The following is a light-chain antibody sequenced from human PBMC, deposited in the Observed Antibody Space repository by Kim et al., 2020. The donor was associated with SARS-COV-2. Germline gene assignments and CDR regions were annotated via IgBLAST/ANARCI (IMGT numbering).Light chain of an antibody. CDR3: QTWGTGGV. Sequence: GASVKLTCTRSSGHSSYAIAWHQQQPEKGPRYLMKLNSDGSHSKGDGIPDRFSGSSSGAERYLTISSLQSEDEADYYCQTWGTGGVFGGGTKLTVL. CDR1: SGHSSYA. CDR2: LNSDGSH. J-gene: IGLJ3*02. V-gene: IGLV4-69*01.